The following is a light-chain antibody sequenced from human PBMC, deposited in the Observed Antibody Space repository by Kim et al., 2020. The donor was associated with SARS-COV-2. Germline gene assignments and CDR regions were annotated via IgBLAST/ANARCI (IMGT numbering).Light chain of an antibody. V-gene: IGKV1-8*01. CDR1: QGISSY. J-gene: IGKJ3*01. Sequence: AIRITQSPSSLSASTGDRVTITCRASQGISSYLAWYQQKPGKAPKLLIYAASTLQSGVPSRFSGSGSGTDFTLTISCLQSEDFATYYCQKYYSYPPTFGPGTKVDIK. CDR2: AAS. CDR3: QKYYSYPPT.